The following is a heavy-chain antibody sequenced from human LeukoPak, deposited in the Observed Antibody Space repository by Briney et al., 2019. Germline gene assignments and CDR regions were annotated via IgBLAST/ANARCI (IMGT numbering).Heavy chain of an antibody. Sequence: SGTLSLTCGVSGGSISSSYWWSWVRQPPGKGLEWIGEIYHSGSTNYNPSLKSRVTISMDKSKNQFSLNLSSVTAADTAVYYCVRTVIPGWFDPWGQGTLVTVSS. CDR2: IYHSGST. J-gene: IGHJ5*02. CDR1: GGSISSSYW. D-gene: IGHD4-17*01. V-gene: IGHV4-4*02. CDR3: VRTVIPGWFDP.